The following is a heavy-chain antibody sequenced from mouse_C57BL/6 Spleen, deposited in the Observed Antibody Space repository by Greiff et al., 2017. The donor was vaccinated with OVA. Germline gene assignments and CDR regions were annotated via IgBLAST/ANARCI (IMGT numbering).Heavy chain of an antibody. V-gene: IGHV1-80*01. CDR2: IYPGDGDT. CDR3: AKTAQATAWFAY. D-gene: IGHD3-2*02. J-gene: IGHJ3*01. Sequence: VKLMESGAELVKPGASVKISCKASGSAFSSYWMNWVKQRPGKGLEWIGQIYPGDGDTNYNGKFKGKATLTADKSSSTAYMQLSSLTSEDSAVYFCAKTAQATAWFAYWGQGTLVTVSA. CDR1: GSAFSSYW.